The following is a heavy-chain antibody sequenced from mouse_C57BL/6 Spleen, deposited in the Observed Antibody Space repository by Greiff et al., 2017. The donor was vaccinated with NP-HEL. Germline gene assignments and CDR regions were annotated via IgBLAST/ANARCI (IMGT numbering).Heavy chain of an antibody. CDR1: GYTFTDYE. CDR3: TMTTVVPFAY. CDR2: IDPETGGT. Sequence: VQLQESGAELVRPGASVTLSCKASGYTFTDYEMHWVKQTPVHGLEWIGAIDPETGGTAYNQKFKGKAILTADKSSSTAYMELRSLTSEDSAVYYCTMTTVVPFAYWGQGTLVTVSA. V-gene: IGHV1-15*01. D-gene: IGHD1-1*01. J-gene: IGHJ3*01.